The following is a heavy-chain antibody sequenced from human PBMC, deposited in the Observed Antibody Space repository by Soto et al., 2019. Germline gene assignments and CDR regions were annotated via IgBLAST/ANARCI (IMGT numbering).Heavy chain of an antibody. V-gene: IGHV4-30-4*01. D-gene: IGHD3-16*01. Sequence: QVQLQESGPGLVKPSQTLSLTCTVSGGSISSGDSYWSWIRQPPGKGLEWIGYIYYDGSTYYNPSLGSRVTISVDTSKNQFSLKLNSMTSADTAVYYCAREGAASHSYYYGTDVWGQGTTVTVSS. J-gene: IGHJ6*02. CDR3: AREGAASHSYYYGTDV. CDR1: GGSISSGDSY. CDR2: IYYDGST.